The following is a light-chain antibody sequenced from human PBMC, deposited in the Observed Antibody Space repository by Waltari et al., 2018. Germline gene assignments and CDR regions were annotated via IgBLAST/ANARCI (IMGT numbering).Light chain of an antibody. CDR2: DVT. CDR3: SSRTNSITWV. Sequence: QSALTQPASVAASPGQSITISFTATSRDFGANKYVPWYQQHPGKAPKVVIYDVTERPSGVSNRFSGSKSGSTASLTISGLQTEDEAGYYCSSRTNSITWVFGGGTKVTVL. CDR1: SRDFGANKY. V-gene: IGLV2-14*03. J-gene: IGLJ3*02.